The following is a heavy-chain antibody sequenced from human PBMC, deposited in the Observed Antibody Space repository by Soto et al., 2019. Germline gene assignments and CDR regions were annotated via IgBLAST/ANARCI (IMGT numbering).Heavy chain of an antibody. CDR1: GYTFTAYY. CDR3: ARVYHSYSSGSLYS. D-gene: IGHD3-22*01. Sequence: QVQLVQSGAEVKEPGAAVKVSCKASGYTFTAYYLHWVRQAPGQGLEWMAWINPDTGGTDYARKFQCRITVTRDTSINTTSLEVGSLRSDDTAIYYCARVYHSYSSGSLYSWGQGSLVSVAP. V-gene: IGHV1-2*02. CDR2: INPDTGGT. J-gene: IGHJ1*01.